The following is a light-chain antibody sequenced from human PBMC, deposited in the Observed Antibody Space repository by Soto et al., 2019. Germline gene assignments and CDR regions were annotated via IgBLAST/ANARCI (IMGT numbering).Light chain of an antibody. V-gene: IGLV2-14*03. CDR3: SSYTSGSTLNYV. J-gene: IGLJ1*01. CDR1: SSGVGAYNY. Sequence: QSVLTQPGSVSGSPGQSITISCTGTSSGVGAYNYVSWYQQHPGKAPKLMIYDVSNRPSGVSNRFSGSKSGNTASLTISGLQAEDEGDYYCSSYTSGSTLNYVFGTGTKVTV. CDR2: DVS.